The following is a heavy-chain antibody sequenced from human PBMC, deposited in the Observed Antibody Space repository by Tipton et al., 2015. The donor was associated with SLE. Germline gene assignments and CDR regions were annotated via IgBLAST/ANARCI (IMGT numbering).Heavy chain of an antibody. Sequence: SLRLSCAASGFTFSSYAMHWVRQAPGKGLEWVAVISYDGSNKYYADSVKGRFTISRDNSKNTLYLQMNSLRAEDTAVYYCARDPIVVVPAAPSDYYYGMDVWGQGTTVTVSS. D-gene: IGHD2-2*01. CDR1: GFTFSSYA. J-gene: IGHJ6*02. CDR2: ISYDGSNK. V-gene: IGHV3-30-3*01. CDR3: ARDPIVVVPAAPSDYYYGMDV.